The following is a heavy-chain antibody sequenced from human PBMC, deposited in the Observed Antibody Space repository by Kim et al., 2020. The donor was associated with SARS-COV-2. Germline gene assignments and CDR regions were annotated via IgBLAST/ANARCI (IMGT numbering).Heavy chain of an antibody. CDR2: VYYSGST. V-gene: IGHV4-59*12. CDR3: AREAEDSSMTFFSYYMDL. CDR1: GGSITYDY. D-gene: IGHD6-6*01. Sequence: SETLSLTCIVSGGSITYDYWTWIRQPPGKGLEWIGNVYYSGSTSYNPSLKSRVTISVDTSKNQFSLNLTSVTAADTAVYYCAREAEDSSMTFFSYYMDLWGKGTTVTVSS. J-gene: IGHJ6*03.